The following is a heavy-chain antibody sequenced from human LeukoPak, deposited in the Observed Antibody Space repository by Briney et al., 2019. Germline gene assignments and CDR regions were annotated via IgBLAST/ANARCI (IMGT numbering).Heavy chain of an antibody. D-gene: IGHD4-17*01. J-gene: IGHJ6*03. CDR2: IYYSGST. CDR3: ATAGMTTVTSFRPKPDYYYYYMDV. V-gene: IGHV4-39*07. Sequence: SETLSLTCTVSGGSISSSSYYWGWIRQPPGKGLEWIGSIYYSGSTNYNPSLKSRVTISVDTSKNQFSLKLSSVTAADTAVYYCATAGMTTVTSFRPKPDYYYYYMDVWGKGTTVTVSS. CDR1: GGSISSSSYY.